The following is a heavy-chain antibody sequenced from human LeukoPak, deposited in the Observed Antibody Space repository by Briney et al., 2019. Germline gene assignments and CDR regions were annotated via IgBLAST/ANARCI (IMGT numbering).Heavy chain of an antibody. CDR3: APRRVAADKGFDY. Sequence: GASVKVSCKASGYTFTDYYMHWMRQAPGQGPGWMGWMNPNSGGTNYAQKFQGRVTMTRDTSITTAYMELSSLRSDDTAVYYCAPRRVAADKGFDYWGQGTLVTVSS. V-gene: IGHV1-2*02. CDR2: MNPNSGGT. CDR1: GYTFTDYY. D-gene: IGHD6-19*01. J-gene: IGHJ4*02.